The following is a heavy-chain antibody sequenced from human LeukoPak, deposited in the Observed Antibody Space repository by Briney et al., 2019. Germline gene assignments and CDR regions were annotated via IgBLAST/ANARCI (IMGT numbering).Heavy chain of an antibody. D-gene: IGHD2-15*01. J-gene: IGHJ6*03. Sequence: SETLSLTCTVSGGSISSYYWSWIRQPAGKGLEWIGRIYASGSTNYNPSLKSRVTISVDTSKNQFSLKLSSVTAADTAVYYCARDIVVVVAATPHFYYYYYMDVWGKGTTVTISS. V-gene: IGHV4-4*07. CDR1: GGSISSYY. CDR2: IYASGST. CDR3: ARDIVVVVAATPHFYYYYYMDV.